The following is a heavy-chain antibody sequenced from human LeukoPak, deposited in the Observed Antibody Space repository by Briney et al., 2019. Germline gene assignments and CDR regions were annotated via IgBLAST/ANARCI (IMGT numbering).Heavy chain of an antibody. CDR2: ISSSGSTI. CDR1: GFTFSIYE. CDR3: ARDYYDNSGRFDY. D-gene: IGHD3-22*01. V-gene: IGHV3-48*03. J-gene: IGHJ4*02. Sequence: GGSLRLSCAASGFTFSIYEMNWVRRAPGKGLEWISYISSSGSTIYYADSVKGRFTISRDNAKNSLYLQMNSLRAEDTAVYYCARDYYDNSGRFDYWGQGTLVTVSS.